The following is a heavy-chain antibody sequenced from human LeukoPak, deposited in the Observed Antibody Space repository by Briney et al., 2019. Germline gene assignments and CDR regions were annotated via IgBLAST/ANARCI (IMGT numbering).Heavy chain of an antibody. CDR2: ISSGSGTI. D-gene: IGHD7-27*01. V-gene: IGHV3-48*01. J-gene: IGHJ4*02. Sequence: GGSLRLSCAASGFIFSSYAMNWVRQAPGKGLEWISYISSGSGTIYYADSMKGRFTISRDNAKNSLYLQMNSLRAEDTAVYYCARDKLGIDYWGQGTLVTVSS. CDR1: GFIFSSYA. CDR3: ARDKLGIDY.